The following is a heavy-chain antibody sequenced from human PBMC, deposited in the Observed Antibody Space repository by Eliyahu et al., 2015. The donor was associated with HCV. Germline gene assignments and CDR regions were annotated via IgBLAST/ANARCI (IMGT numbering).Heavy chain of an antibody. D-gene: IGHD6-13*01. J-gene: IGHJ4*02. Sequence: QVQLVESGGGVVQPGRSLRLSCAASGFTFSSYGMHWVRQAPGKGLEWVAVISYDGSNKYYADSVKGRFTISRDNSKNTLYLQMNSLRAEDTAVYYCAKAPDVGYSSSWPDYWGQGTLVTVSS. CDR1: GFTFSSYG. CDR2: ISYDGSNK. CDR3: AKAPDVGYSSSWPDY. V-gene: IGHV3-30*18.